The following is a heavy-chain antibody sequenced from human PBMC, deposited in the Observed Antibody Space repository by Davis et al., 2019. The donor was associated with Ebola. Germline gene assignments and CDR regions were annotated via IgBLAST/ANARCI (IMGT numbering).Heavy chain of an antibody. J-gene: IGHJ5*02. V-gene: IGHV3-11*04. CDR2: ISSSGSTI. D-gene: IGHD5-24*01. Sequence: GESLKISCAASGFTFSDYYMSWIRQAPGKGLEWVSYISSSGSTIYYADSVKGRFTISRDNSKNTLNLQMNSLRAEDTAVYYCARDRRWLQSGVWFDPWGQGTLVTVSS. CDR1: GFTFSDYY. CDR3: ARDRRWLQSGVWFDP.